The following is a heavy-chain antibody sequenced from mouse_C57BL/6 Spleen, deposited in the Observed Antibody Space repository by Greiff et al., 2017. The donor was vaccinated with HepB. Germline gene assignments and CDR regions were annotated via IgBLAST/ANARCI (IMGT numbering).Heavy chain of an antibody. CDR2: INPNNGGT. Sequence: EVQLQQSGPELVKPGASVKIPCKASGYTFTDYNMDWVKQSHGKSLEWIGDINPNNGGTIYNQKFKGKATLTVDKSSSTAYMELRSLTSEDTAVYYCARGDDYYGSSPYWYFDVWGTGTTVTVSS. D-gene: IGHD1-1*01. CDR3: ARGDDYYGSSPYWYFDV. V-gene: IGHV1-18*01. J-gene: IGHJ1*03. CDR1: GYTFTDYN.